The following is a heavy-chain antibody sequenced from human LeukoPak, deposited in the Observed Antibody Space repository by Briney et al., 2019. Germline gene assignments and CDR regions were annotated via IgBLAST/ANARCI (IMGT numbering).Heavy chain of an antibody. Sequence: GASVTVSFTASGGTFDSYAISWVRQAPGQGLEWMGGIVPISGTANYAQKFQGRVTITTDESTSTAYMELSSLRSEDTAVYYCASSRITMVRGVIDYYYYYMDVWGKGTTVTVS. CDR3: ASSRITMVRGVIDYYYYYMDV. CDR1: GGTFDSYA. D-gene: IGHD3-10*01. CDR2: IVPISGTA. J-gene: IGHJ6*03. V-gene: IGHV1-69*05.